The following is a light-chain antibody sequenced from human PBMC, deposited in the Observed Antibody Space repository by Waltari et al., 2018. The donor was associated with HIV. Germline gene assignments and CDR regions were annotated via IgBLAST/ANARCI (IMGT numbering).Light chain of an antibody. CDR3: SSYTSSSTYV. Sequence: QSALTQPASVSGSPGQSITISCTGTSSDVGGYNYVSWYQRHPGKAPKLMIYDVSIRPAGVSNRCSGSKSGNTASLTISGLQAEDESDYYCSSYTSSSTYVFGTGTKVTVL. V-gene: IGLV2-14*01. CDR2: DVS. CDR1: SSDVGGYNY. J-gene: IGLJ1*01.